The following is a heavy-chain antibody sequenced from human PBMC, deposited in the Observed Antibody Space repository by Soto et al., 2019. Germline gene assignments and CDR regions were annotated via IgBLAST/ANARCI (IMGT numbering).Heavy chain of an antibody. CDR2: ISAYNGNT. CDR3: ARVSYYYDSSGYPTPDY. Sequence: ASVKVSCKASGYTFTSYGISWVRQAPGQGLEWMGWISAYNGNTNYAQKLQSRVTITTDTSTSTAYMELRSLSSDDTAVYYCARVSYYYDSSGYPTPDYWGQ. V-gene: IGHV1-18*01. J-gene: IGHJ4*02. CDR1: GYTFTSYG. D-gene: IGHD3-22*01.